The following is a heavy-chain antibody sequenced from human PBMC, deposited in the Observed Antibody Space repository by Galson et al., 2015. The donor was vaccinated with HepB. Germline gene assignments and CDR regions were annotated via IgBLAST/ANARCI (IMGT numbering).Heavy chain of an antibody. CDR2: IYYSGST. CDR3: ARHPYSSGWYGDY. Sequence: ETLSLTCTVSGGSISSSSYYWGWIRQPPGKGLEWIGSIYYSGSTYYNPSLKSRVTISVDTSKDQFSLKLSSVTAADTAVYYCARHPYSSGWYGDYWGQGTLVTVSS. J-gene: IGHJ4*02. V-gene: IGHV4-39*01. D-gene: IGHD6-19*01. CDR1: GGSISSSSYY.